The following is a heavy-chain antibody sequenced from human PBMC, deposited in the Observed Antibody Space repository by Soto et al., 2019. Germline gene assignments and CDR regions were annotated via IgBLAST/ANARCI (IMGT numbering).Heavy chain of an antibody. V-gene: IGHV4-39*01. CDR3: ARQERYGDYYFDY. Sequence: PSETLSLTCTVSGGSISGSSYYWAWIRQPPGKGLEWIATIYYSGNTYYNPSLKSRVTIFVDTSKNQFSLKLTSVTAAGTAVYYCARQERYGDYYFDYWGQGTLVTVSS. D-gene: IGHD4-17*01. CDR1: GGSISGSSYY. CDR2: IYYSGNT. J-gene: IGHJ4*02.